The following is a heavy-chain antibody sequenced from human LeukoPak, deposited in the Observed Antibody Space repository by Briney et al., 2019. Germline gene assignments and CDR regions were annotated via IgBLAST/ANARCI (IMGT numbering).Heavy chain of an antibody. Sequence: SETLSLTCAVYGGSFSGYYWSWIRQPPGKGLEWIGEINHSGSTNYNPSLKSRVTISVDTSKNQFSLKLSSVTAADTAVYYCARAKDRKRRVPGIEATIGPLDYWGQGTLVTVSS. CDR1: GGSFSGYY. D-gene: IGHD5-12*01. V-gene: IGHV4-34*01. J-gene: IGHJ4*02. CDR2: INHSGST. CDR3: ARAKDRKRRVPGIEATIGPLDY.